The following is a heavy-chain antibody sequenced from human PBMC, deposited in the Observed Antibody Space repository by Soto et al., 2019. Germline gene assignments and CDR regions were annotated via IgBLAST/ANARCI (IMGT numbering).Heavy chain of an antibody. V-gene: IGHV1-24*01. CDR2: FDPEDGET. CDR3: AAGGTRWLHSPFDY. J-gene: IGHJ4*02. Sequence: QVQLVQSGAEVKKPGASVKVSCKVSGHTLTELSMHWVRLSPGKGLEWMGGFDPEDGETISAQTFQGRVTMTEDTSTDSSYLELSSLRSEDTAVYYCAAGGTRWLHSPFDYWGQGTLVTISS. D-gene: IGHD1-1*01. CDR1: GHTLTELS.